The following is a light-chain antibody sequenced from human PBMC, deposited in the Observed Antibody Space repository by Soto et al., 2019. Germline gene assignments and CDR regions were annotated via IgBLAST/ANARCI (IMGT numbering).Light chain of an antibody. V-gene: IGLV1-44*01. CDR2: SYN. Sequence: QSVLTQPPSASGTPGQGVTISFSGGSSNIGSNTVNWYQQLPGTAPKLLIYSYNQRPSGVPDRFSGSKSGTSASLAISGLQSEDKADYYCAAWDDSLTGYVFGTGTKVTVL. CDR3: AAWDDSLTGYV. CDR1: SSNIGSNT. J-gene: IGLJ1*01.